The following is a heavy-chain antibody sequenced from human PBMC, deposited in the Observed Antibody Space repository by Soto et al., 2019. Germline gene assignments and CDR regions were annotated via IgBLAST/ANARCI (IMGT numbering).Heavy chain of an antibody. V-gene: IGHV4-61*01. CDR3: ARDSADGEAGVAD. J-gene: IGHJ4*02. CDR1: GGSISSSSYY. Sequence: SETLSLTCTVSGGSISSSSYYWGWIRQPPGKGLEWIGYIYYSGSTNYNPSLKSRVTISVDTSKNQFSLKLSSVTAADTAVYYCARDSADGEAGVADWGQGTLVTVSS. D-gene: IGHD4-17*01. CDR2: IYYSGST.